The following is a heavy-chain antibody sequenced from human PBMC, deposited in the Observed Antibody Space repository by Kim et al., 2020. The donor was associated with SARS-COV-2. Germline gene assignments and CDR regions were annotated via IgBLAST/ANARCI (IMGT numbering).Heavy chain of an antibody. D-gene: IGHD5-18*01. CDR1: AFTFNNYG. J-gene: IGHJ4*02. CDR2: ISDDGINK. Sequence: GGSLRLSCAASAFTFNNYGMHWVRQAPGKGLDWVAVISDDGINKYYTDSVKGRFTISRDNSKNTLYLQMNSLRAEDTAVYYCAKANRGYSYGAYPEYWGQGTLVTVSS. V-gene: IGHV3-30*18. CDR3: AKANRGYSYGAYPEY.